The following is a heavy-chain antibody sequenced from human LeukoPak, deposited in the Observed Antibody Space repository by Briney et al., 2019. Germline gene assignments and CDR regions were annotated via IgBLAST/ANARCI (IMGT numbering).Heavy chain of an antibody. CDR2: ISRSGVST. V-gene: IGHV3-23*01. CDR1: GFTFSSYA. J-gene: IGHJ4*02. D-gene: IGHD3-16*01. Sequence: GGSLRLTCAASGFTFSSYAMSWVRQTPGKGLEWVSAISRSGVSTYYADSVKGRFTISRDNSKNPLFLQMNSLRAPPPTFYYCASSLLTRGRGPSDYWGQGTLVTVSS. CDR3: ASSLLTRGRGPSDY.